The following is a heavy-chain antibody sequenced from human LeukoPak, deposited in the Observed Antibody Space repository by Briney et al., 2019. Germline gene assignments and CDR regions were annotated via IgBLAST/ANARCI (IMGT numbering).Heavy chain of an antibody. J-gene: IGHJ5*02. Sequence: PGGSLRLSCAASGFTFSSYEMNWVRQAPGKGLEWVSYISSSGSTIYYADSVEGRFTISRDNAKNSPYLQMNSLRAEDTAVYYCMTYYYGSGSGGAWFDPWGQGTLVTVSS. CDR1: GFTFSSYE. V-gene: IGHV3-48*03. CDR2: ISSSGSTI. CDR3: MTYYYGSGSGGAWFDP. D-gene: IGHD3-10*01.